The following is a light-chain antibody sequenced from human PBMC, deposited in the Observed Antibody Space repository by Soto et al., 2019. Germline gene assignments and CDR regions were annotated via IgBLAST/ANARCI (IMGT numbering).Light chain of an antibody. V-gene: IGKV3-15*01. Sequence: ENVLTQSPGTLSLSAGERATLSCRTSQSVSNNYLAWYQQKPGQAPRLLIYGASTRATGIPARFSGSGSGTEFTPTISSLQSEDFAVYYCQQYNNWPPLTFGGGTKVDIK. CDR2: GAS. CDR3: QQYNNWPPLT. J-gene: IGKJ4*01. CDR1: QSVSNN.